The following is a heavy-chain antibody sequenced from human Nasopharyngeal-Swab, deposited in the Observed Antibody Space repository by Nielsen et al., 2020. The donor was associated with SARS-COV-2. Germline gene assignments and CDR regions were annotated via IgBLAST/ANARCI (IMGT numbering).Heavy chain of an antibody. D-gene: IGHD3-10*01. CDR2: INAGNGNT. CDR1: GYTFTSYG. V-gene: IGHV1-3*01. Sequence: ASVKVSCKASGYTFTSYGISWVRQAPGQGLEWMGWINAGNGNTKYSQKFQGRVTITRDTSASTAYMELSSLRSEDTAVYYCARAKRGPGGAFDIWGQGTMVTVSS. J-gene: IGHJ3*02. CDR3: ARAKRGPGGAFDI.